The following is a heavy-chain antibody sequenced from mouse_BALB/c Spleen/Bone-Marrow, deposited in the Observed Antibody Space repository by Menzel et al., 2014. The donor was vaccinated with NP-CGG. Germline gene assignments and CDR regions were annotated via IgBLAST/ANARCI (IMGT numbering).Heavy chain of an antibody. CDR3: ARRGSPYYFDY. J-gene: IGHJ2*01. Sequence: VQLQQSGPELVKPGASVKISCKASGYTFTDYNIHWVKQSHGKSLEWIGYIYPNNGGTGYNQKFKSKATVTADNSSSTAYMELRSLTSEDSAVYYCARRGSPYYFDYWGQGTTLTVSS. D-gene: IGHD1-1*02. CDR1: GYTFTDYN. CDR2: IYPNNGGT. V-gene: IGHV1S29*02.